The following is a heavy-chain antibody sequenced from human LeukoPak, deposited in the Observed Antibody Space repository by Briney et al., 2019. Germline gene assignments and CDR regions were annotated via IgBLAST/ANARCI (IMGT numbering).Heavy chain of an antibody. D-gene: IGHD6-13*01. CDR3: ARDRGENISAPGTEWFDP. V-gene: IGHV1-2*02. CDR1: GYSFTGYY. CDR2: IHPHRAGT. Sequence: ASVKVSCKTSGYSFTGYYIHWVRQAPGQGLEWMGWIHPHRAGTKFAQMFQGRVSMTRDTSINTAYMELNRLRSDDTAVYYCARDRGENISAPGTEWFDPWGQGTLVTVSS. J-gene: IGHJ5*02.